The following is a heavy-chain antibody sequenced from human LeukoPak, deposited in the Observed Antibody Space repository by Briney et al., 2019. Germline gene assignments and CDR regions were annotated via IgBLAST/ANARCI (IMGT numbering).Heavy chain of an antibody. CDR1: GFTFSSYA. V-gene: IGHV3-30-3*01. CDR2: ISYDRSDK. D-gene: IGHD2-2*02. J-gene: IGHJ4*02. CDR3: VLGYCSSTPCNTRRPLWSHFHH. Sequence: GGSLRLSCAASGFTFSSYAMHWVRQAPGKGLEWVAVISYDRSDKYYAESVKGRFTISRDNSKNTLYLQMNSLRAEDTALYYCVLGYCSSTPCNTRRPLWSHFHHWGQGTLVTVSS.